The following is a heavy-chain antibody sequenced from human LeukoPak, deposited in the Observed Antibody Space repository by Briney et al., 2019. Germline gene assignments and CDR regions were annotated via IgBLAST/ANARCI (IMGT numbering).Heavy chain of an antibody. CDR3: AITTGTSSFDAFDI. D-gene: IGHD1-1*01. CDR2: IYYTGSN. Sequence: SETLSLTCTVSGGSISSYYWSWIRQPPGKGLEWIGYIYYTGSNNYNPSLQSRVTMSVDTSKNQFSLKLSSVTAADTAVYYCAITTGTSSFDAFDIWGQGTMVTVSS. J-gene: IGHJ3*02. CDR1: GGSISSYY. V-gene: IGHV4-59*01.